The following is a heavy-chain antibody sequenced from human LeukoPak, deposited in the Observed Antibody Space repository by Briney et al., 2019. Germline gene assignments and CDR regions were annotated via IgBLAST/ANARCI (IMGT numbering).Heavy chain of an antibody. CDR1: GFTFSSYS. J-gene: IGHJ4*02. Sequence: GGSLRLSCAASGFTFSSYSMNWIRQAPGKGLVWVSRIDTDGSSTTYADSVKGRFTISRDNAKNTLYLQMNSLRAEDTAVYYCATEMAAMIYWGQGTLVTVSS. D-gene: IGHD5-24*01. CDR3: ATEMAAMIY. V-gene: IGHV3-74*01. CDR2: IDTDGSST.